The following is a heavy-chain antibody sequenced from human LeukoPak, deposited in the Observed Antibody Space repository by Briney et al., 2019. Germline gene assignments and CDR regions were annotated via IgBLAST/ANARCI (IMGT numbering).Heavy chain of an antibody. J-gene: IGHJ2*01. CDR2: INWNGGST. D-gene: IGHD5-18*01. Sequence: GGSLRLSCAASGFTFDDYGMSWVRQAPGKGLEWVSGINWNGGSTGYADSVKGRFTISRDNAKNSLYLQMNSLRAEDTALYYCAKDRDFVDTADWYFDLWGRGTLVTVSS. CDR1: GFTFDDYG. V-gene: IGHV3-20*04. CDR3: AKDRDFVDTADWYFDL.